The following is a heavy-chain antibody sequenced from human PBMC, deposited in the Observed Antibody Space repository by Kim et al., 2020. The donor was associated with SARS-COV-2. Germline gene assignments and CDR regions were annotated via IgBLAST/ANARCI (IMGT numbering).Heavy chain of an antibody. D-gene: IGHD3-16*01. CDR2: IYDSGTT. CDR3: ARGSYASGMDV. J-gene: IGHJ6*02. Sequence: SETLSLTCAVSGGSINNVGYSWSWIRQLPGMGLEWIGYIYDSGTTYYSPSLKSRVTISLDRSRTQFFLNLNSVTAADTAVYYCARGSYASGMDVWVQGT. V-gene: IGHV4-30-2*01. CDR1: GGSINNVGYS.